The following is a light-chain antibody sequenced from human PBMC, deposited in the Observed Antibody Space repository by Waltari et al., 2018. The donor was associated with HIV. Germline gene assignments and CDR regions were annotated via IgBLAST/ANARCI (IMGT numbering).Light chain of an antibody. J-gene: IGLJ3*02. CDR3: LLSYSGGPWV. V-gene: IGLV7-46*01. CDR2: DTK. CDR1: TGAVTSGHS. Sequence: QAVVTQEPSLTVSPGDTVTLTCGSSTGAVTSGHSPYWFQQKPGQAPTTVIYDTKNEPAWTPARFSGALVGDKAALTLSGAQPEDEADYYCLLSYSGGPWVFGGGTKLTVL.